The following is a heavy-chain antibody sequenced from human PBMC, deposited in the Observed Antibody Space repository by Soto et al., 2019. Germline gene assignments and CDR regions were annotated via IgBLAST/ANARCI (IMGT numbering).Heavy chain of an antibody. D-gene: IGHD2-2*01. J-gene: IGHJ4*02. Sequence: QVQLVQSGAGVKKPGASVKVSCQTSGYTFTGYYIYWVRQAPGQGLAWLGWINPHSGGTDSSQKFQGRVTMTRDTSISTAYMELSRLRSDDTAVYYCAGTSCSSTTCPTPYWGQGTLVTVSS. CDR1: GYTFTGYY. V-gene: IGHV1-2*02. CDR3: AGTSCSSTTCPTPY. CDR2: INPHSGGT.